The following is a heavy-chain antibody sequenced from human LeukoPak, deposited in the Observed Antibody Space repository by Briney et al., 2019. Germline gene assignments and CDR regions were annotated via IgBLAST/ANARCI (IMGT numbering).Heavy chain of an antibody. J-gene: IGHJ4*02. CDR1: GDSINSLDL. CDR2: MYLSGTT. Sequence: RSSGTLSLTCTVSGDSINSLDLWSWVRQPPGKGLEWIGEMYLSGTTHSNPSVKSRVTISIDKSKNQFFLNLSSVTAADTAVYYCADLVGRYSSGLYYYYFDYWGQGTLVTVSS. D-gene: IGHD3-22*01. V-gene: IGHV4-4*02. CDR3: ADLVGRYSSGLYYYYFDY.